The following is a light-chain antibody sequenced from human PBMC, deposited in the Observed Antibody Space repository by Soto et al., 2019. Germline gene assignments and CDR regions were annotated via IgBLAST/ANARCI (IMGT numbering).Light chain of an antibody. V-gene: IGLV2-14*01. CDR1: SSDIGAYDY. CDR2: EVN. Sequence: QSVLTQPASPSGSPGQSITISCTGTSSDIGAYDYVSWFQQHPGKAPKLMISEVNNRPSGVSNRFSGSKSGNTAYLTISGLQVEDEAEYFCFSFTTTNTHVFGTGTKVTVL. J-gene: IGLJ1*01. CDR3: FSFTTTNTHV.